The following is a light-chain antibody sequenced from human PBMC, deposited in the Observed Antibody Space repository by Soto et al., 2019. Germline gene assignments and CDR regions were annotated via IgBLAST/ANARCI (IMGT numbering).Light chain of an antibody. CDR3: QQYGSSPYT. CDR2: GAS. V-gene: IGKV3-20*01. J-gene: IGKJ2*01. CDR1: QSVRNSY. Sequence: EILLTQSPGTLSLSPGERATLSCRASQSVRNSYLAWYQQKPGQAPRLLIYGASGGTTGIPDRFSGSGSGTDFTLTISRLEPEDFAVYYCQQYGSSPYTFGQGTKLEI.